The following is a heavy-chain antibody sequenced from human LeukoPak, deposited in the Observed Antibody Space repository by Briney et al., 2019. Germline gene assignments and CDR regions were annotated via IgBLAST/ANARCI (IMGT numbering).Heavy chain of an antibody. D-gene: IGHD6-13*01. CDR2: TYYRSKWYN. Sequence: SQTLSLTCAISGDTVSSYSSAWNWIRQSPSRGLEWLGRTYYRSKWYNDYAVSMKSRITFNSDTSKNQFSLRLSSVTPEETAVYYCARGLRGRYSSSWHFDYWGQGTLVTVSS. CDR3: ARGLRGRYSSSWHFDY. V-gene: IGHV6-1*01. CDR1: GDTVSSYSSA. J-gene: IGHJ4*02.